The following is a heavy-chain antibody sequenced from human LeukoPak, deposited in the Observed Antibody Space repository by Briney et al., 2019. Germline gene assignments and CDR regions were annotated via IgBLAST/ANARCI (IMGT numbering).Heavy chain of an antibody. J-gene: IGHJ5*02. Sequence: GGSLRLSCAASGFTFSSYAMSGVRQAPGKGLECVSAISGSGGSTYYADSVKGRFTISRDNSKNTLYLQMNSLRAEDTAVYYCAKDRNLVVTHALRFDPWGQGTLVTVSS. CDR1: GFTFSSYA. CDR3: AKDRNLVVTHALRFDP. D-gene: IGHD2-21*02. V-gene: IGHV3-23*01. CDR2: ISGSGGST.